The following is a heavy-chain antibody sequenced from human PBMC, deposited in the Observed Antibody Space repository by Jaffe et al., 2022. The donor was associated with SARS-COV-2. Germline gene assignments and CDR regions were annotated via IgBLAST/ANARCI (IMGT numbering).Heavy chain of an antibody. D-gene: IGHD2-2*01. CDR3: AKGPGYCNSASCPPDV. CDR1: GFTFSSYA. J-gene: IGHJ6*02. Sequence: EVQLLESGGGLVQPGGSLRLSCAASGFTFSSYAMSWVRQAPGKGLEWVSTITVGGGGTYYADSVKGRFTISRDNSKSTLYLQMNSLRAEDSAGYYCAKGPGYCNSASCPPDVWGQGTTVTVSS. V-gene: IGHV3-23*01. CDR2: ITVGGGGT.